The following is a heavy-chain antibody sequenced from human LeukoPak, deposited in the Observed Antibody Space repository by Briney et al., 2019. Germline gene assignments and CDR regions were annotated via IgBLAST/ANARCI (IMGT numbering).Heavy chain of an antibody. CDR3: ARHAGPYCSCGSCYYFDY. D-gene: IGHD2-15*01. CDR1: GGSFSGYY. V-gene: IGHV4-34*01. CDR2: INHSGST. Sequence: SETLSLTCAVYGGSFSGYYWSWIRQPPGEGLEWIGEINHSGSTNYNPSLKSRVTISVDTSKNQFSLKLSSVTAADTAVYYCARHAGPYCSCGSCYYFDYWGQGTLVTVSS. J-gene: IGHJ4*02.